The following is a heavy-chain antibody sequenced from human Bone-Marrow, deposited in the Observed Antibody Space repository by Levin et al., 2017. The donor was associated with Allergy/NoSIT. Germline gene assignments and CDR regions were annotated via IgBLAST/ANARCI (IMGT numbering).Heavy chain of an antibody. CDR1: GFSVSASGVA. CDR2: IYWDGDK. V-gene: IGHV2-5*02. CDR3: ARTYYDASGYPLDWYFDF. J-gene: IGHJ2*01. Sequence: SGPTLVKPTQTLTLTCTFSGFSVSASGVAVSWIRQPPGEALEWLGLIYWDGDKRYSPSLKSRLTITRDTSKKEVDLTMTNMDPVDTATYYCARTYYDASGYPLDWYFDFWGRGTLVTVSS. D-gene: IGHD3-22*01.